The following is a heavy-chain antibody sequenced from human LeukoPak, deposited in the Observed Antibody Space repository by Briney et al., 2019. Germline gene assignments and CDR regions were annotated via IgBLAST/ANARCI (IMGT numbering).Heavy chain of an antibody. D-gene: IGHD5-18*01. CDR3: ARAQWIQLWVWFDP. J-gene: IGHJ5*02. Sequence: ASVKVSCKASGYSFTGYAMHWVRQAPGQRLEWMGWINTGNGNTRYSQKFQGRVTITRDTSASTAYMELSSLRSEDTAVYYCARAQWIQLWVWFDPWGQGTLVTVSS. CDR2: INTGNGNT. CDR1: GYSFTGYA. V-gene: IGHV1-3*04.